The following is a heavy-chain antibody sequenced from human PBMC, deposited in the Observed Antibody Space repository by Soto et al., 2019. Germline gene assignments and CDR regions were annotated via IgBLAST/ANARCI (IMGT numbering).Heavy chain of an antibody. CDR2: ITYDGSNK. CDR3: AKDRVGGTFYTPLGF. Sequence: GGSLRLSCQASGFNFDNYGMHWVRQAPGKGLEWVAVITYDGSNKYYADSVKGRFTISRDNSKNTLSLHLNTLKPKDTAVYHCAKDRVGGTFYTPLGFWGQGTLVTVSS. CDR1: GFNFDNYG. D-gene: IGHD1-7*01. J-gene: IGHJ4*02. V-gene: IGHV3-30*18.